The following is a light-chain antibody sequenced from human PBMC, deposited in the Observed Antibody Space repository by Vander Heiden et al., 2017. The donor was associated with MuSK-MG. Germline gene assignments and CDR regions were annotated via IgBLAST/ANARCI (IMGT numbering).Light chain of an antibody. CDR2: GVS. CDR3: CSYAGSYVV. J-gene: IGLJ2*01. V-gene: IGLV2-11*01. Sequence: QSALTQPRSVSGSPGQSVTISCTGTSSDVGGYNYVSWYQQHPGKAPKLMIYGVSKRPSGVPDRFSGSKSGTTASLTISGLQAEDEADYYCCSYAGSYVVFGGGTKLTVL. CDR1: SSDVGGYNY.